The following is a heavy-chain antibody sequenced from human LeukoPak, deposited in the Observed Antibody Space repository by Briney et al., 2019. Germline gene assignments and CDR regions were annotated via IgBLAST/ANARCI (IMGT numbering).Heavy chain of an antibody. Sequence: GSLRLSCAASGFTFSTYSMNWVRQAPGKGLEWIGYMFYTGNTYYNPSLKSRVTISVDTSKNQFSLKLSSVTAADTAVYYCARGAGSTISNDAFDMWGQGTMVSVSS. V-gene: IGHV4-59*12. D-gene: IGHD5-24*01. J-gene: IGHJ3*02. CDR2: MFYTGNT. CDR3: ARGAGSTISNDAFDM. CDR1: GFTFSTYS.